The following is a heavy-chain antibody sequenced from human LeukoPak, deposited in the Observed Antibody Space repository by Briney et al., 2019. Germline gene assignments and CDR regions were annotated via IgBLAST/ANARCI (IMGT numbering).Heavy chain of an antibody. D-gene: IGHD3-22*01. J-gene: IGHJ4*02. CDR2: INPNSGGT. Sequence: GASVKVSCKASGYTFTGYYMHWVRQAPGQGLEWMGWINPNSGGTNYAQKFQGGVTMTRDTSISTAYMELSRLRSDDTAVYYCARDGEYYDSSGYYYGWGQGTLVTVSS. CDR1: GYTFTGYY. CDR3: ARDGEYYDSSGYYYG. V-gene: IGHV1-2*02.